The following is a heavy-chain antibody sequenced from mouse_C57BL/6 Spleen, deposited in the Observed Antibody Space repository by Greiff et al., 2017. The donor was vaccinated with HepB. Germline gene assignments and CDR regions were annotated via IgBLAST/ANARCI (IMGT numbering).Heavy chain of an antibody. J-gene: IGHJ3*01. CDR2: IDPSDSYT. V-gene: IGHV1-50*01. CDR1: GYTFTSYW. CDR3: ARNYSTQGFAY. Sequence: VQLQQPGAELVKPGASVKLSCKASGYTFTSYWMQWVKQRPGQGLEWIGEIDPSDSYTNYNQKFKGKATLTVDTSSSTAYMQLSSLTSEDSAVYYCARNYSTQGFAYWGQGTLVTVSA. D-gene: IGHD2-5*01.